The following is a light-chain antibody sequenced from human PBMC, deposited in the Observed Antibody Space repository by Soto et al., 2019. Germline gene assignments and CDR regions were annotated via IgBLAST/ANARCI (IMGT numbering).Light chain of an antibody. J-gene: IGKJ2*02. CDR1: QGISSY. CDR3: QQYYSYPRT. CDR2: AAS. Sequence: AIRMTQSPSSFSASTGDRVTITCRASQGISSYLAWYQQKPGKAPKLLIYAASTLQSGVPSRFSGGRSGTDFTLTISCLQSEDFATYYCQQYYSYPRTFGQGTKLEIK. V-gene: IGKV1-8*01.